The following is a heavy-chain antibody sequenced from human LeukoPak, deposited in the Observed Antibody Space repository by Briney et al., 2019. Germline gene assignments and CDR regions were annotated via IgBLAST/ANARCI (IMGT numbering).Heavy chain of an antibody. Sequence: ASVKVSCKASGGTFSNYAISWVRQAPGQGLEWMGGIIPIFGTANYAQKFQGRVTITADESTSTAYMELSSLRSGDTAVYYCARDLGSITGTTVDFDYWGQGTLVTVSS. CDR2: IIPIFGTA. D-gene: IGHD1-7*01. J-gene: IGHJ4*02. V-gene: IGHV1-69*13. CDR3: ARDLGSITGTTVDFDY. CDR1: GGTFSNYA.